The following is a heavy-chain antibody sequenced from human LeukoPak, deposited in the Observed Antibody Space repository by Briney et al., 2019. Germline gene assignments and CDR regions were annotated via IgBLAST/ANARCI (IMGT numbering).Heavy chain of an antibody. CDR3: ARGGRYGDYLLDY. V-gene: IGHV3-23*01. CDR2: ISGTGNSA. J-gene: IGHJ4*02. Sequence: PGGSLRHSCAASGFTFSNYDMNWVRQAPGKGLEWVSIISGTGNSAYYADSVQGRFTISRDNSKNTLFVQMNSLRAEDTALYYCARGGRYGDYLLDYWGQGILVTVSS. D-gene: IGHD4-17*01. CDR1: GFTFSNYD.